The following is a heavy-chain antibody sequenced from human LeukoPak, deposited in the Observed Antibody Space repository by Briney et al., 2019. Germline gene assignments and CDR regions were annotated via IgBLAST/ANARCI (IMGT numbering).Heavy chain of an antibody. J-gene: IGHJ4*02. CDR1: GFTFDDYA. V-gene: IGHV3-9*01. CDR2: ISWNSGSI. Sequence: PGRSLRLSCAASGFTFDDYAMHWVRQAPGKGLEWVSGISWNSGSIGYADSVKGRFTISRDNAKNSLYLQMNSLRAEATALYYCAKAISPIAVAGILDYWGQGTLLTVSS. D-gene: IGHD6-19*01. CDR3: AKAISPIAVAGILDY.